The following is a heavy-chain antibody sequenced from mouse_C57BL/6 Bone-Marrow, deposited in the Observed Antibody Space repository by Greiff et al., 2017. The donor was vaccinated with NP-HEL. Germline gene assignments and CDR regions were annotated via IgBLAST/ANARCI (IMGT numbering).Heavy chain of an antibody. CDR2: IYPGDGDT. CDR1: GYAFSSSW. D-gene: IGHD1-1*01. Sequence: QVHVKQSGPELVKPGASVKISCKASGYAFSSSWMNWVKQRPGKGLEWIGRIYPGDGDTNYNGKFKGKATLTADKSSSTAYMQLSSLTSEDSAVYFCARERGYYGSSYPFAYWGQGTLVTVSA. V-gene: IGHV1-82*01. CDR3: ARERGYYGSSYPFAY. J-gene: IGHJ3*01.